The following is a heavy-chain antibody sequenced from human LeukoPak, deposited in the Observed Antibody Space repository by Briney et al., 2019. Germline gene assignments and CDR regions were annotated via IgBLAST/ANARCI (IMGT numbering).Heavy chain of an antibody. J-gene: IGHJ6*03. CDR1: GFTFSSYW. V-gene: IGHV3-30*03. CDR3: ARDPQFPDNYYYYMDV. D-gene: IGHD1-14*01. Sequence: GGSLRLSCAASGFTFSSYWMSWVRQAPGKGLEWVALISYAGNIKYYADSVKGRFIISRDNSKNTLYLQMNSLRAEDTAVYYCARDPQFPDNYYYYMDVWGKGTTVTVSS. CDR2: ISYAGNIK.